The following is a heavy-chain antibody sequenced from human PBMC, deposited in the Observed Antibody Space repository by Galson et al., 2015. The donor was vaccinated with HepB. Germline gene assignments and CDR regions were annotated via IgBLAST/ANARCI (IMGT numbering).Heavy chain of an antibody. CDR3: ARVWFEGGSYPGAFDI. D-gene: IGHD1-26*01. Sequence: CAISGDSVSNTAAWNWIRQSPSRSLEWLGRTYYKSKWYFDYALSVKNRITITPHTTKNQFSLQLNSLTPEDTAVYFRARVWFEGGSYPGAFDIWGQGAMVTVSS. V-gene: IGHV6-1*01. J-gene: IGHJ3*02. CDR1: GDSVSNTAA. CDR2: TYYKSKWYF.